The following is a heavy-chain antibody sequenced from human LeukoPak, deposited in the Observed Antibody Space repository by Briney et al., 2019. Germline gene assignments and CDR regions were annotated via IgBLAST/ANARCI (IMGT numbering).Heavy chain of an antibody. CDR1: GFTFTNVY. D-gene: IGHD6-19*01. CDR2: IKTKTDGGTT. V-gene: IGHV3-15*01. J-gene: IGHJ5*01. Sequence: GGSLRLSCAASGFTFTNVYMSWIRQAPGKGLEWVGRIKTKTDGGTTEYAASVKGRFTISRDDSKNTLFLQMNSLKTEDTATYYCTTWVKDSSDWFDYWGQGTLATVSS. CDR3: TTWVKDSSDWFDY.